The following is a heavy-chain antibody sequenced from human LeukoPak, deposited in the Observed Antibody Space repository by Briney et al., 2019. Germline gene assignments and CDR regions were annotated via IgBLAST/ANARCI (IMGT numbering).Heavy chain of an antibody. CDR3: AIYGSGADAFDI. J-gene: IGHJ3*02. V-gene: IGHV1-8*03. CDR2: MNPNSGNT. CDR1: GYTFTSYD. Sequence: ASVKVSCKASGYTFTSYDINWVRQATGQGLEWMRWMNPNSGNTGYAQKFQGRVTITRNTSISTAYMELSSLRSEDTAVYYCAIYGSGADAFDIWGQGTMVTVSS. D-gene: IGHD3-10*01.